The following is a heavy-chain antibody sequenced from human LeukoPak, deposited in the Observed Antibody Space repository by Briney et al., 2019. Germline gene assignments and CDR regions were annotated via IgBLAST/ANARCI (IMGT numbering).Heavy chain of an antibody. Sequence: SETLSLTCAVYGESFRGDYWSWIRQPPGKGLELIGEINHSGNTNYNPSLKSRVTISVDTSKNQFSLKLSSVTAADTAVYYCAKARPQYSGYDFWGKGTLVTVSS. D-gene: IGHD5-12*01. V-gene: IGHV4-34*01. CDR2: INHSGNT. CDR1: GESFRGDY. J-gene: IGHJ4*02. CDR3: AKARPQYSGYDF.